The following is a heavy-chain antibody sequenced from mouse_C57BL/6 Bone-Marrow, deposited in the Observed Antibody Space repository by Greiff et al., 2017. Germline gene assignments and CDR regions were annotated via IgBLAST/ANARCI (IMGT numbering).Heavy chain of an antibody. CDR2: IDPSDSYT. V-gene: IGHV1-50*01. Sequence: QVQLQQPGAELVKPGASVKLSCKASGYTFTSYWMQWVKQRPGQGLEWIGEIDPSDSYTNYHKKFKGKATLTVDTSSSTAYMQLSSLTSEDSGVSYGTRGGYYFDYGRQGTTLTVSS. J-gene: IGHJ2*01. CDR3: TRGGYYFDY. CDR1: GYTFTSYW.